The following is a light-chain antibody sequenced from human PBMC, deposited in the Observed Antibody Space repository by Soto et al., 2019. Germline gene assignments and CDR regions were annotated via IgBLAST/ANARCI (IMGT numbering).Light chain of an antibody. V-gene: IGKV3-15*01. CDR3: QQYNFWPPLT. Sequence: EIVMTQSPATRSVSPGERDTLSCRASQSVNSNLAWYRQKPGQAPRLLISDASTRATGVQARFSGSGSGTEFTLTISSLPSEDSGIYYCQQYNFWPPLTFGGGTKVEMK. CDR2: DAS. J-gene: IGKJ4*01. CDR1: QSVNSN.